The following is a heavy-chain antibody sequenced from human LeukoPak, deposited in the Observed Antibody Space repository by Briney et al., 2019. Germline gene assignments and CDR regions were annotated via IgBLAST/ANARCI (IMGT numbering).Heavy chain of an antibody. Sequence: GGSLRLSCAASGFTFSSYWMSWVRQAPGKVLEWVANIKQDGSEKYYVDSVKGRFTIFRDNAKNSLYLQMNSLRAEDTAVYYCARWQKRYNWNYYYYYYMDVWGKGTTVTVSS. CDR1: GFTFSSYW. CDR3: ARWQKRYNWNYYYYYYMDV. D-gene: IGHD1-20*01. CDR2: IKQDGSEK. J-gene: IGHJ6*03. V-gene: IGHV3-7*01.